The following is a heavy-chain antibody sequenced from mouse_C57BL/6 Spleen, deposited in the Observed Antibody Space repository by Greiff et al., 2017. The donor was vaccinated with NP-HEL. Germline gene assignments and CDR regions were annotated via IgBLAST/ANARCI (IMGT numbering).Heavy chain of an antibody. CDR3: ARKGTYYSNYYYAMDY. CDR1: GYTFTDYY. CDR2: IYPGSGNT. J-gene: IGHJ4*01. D-gene: IGHD2-5*01. Sequence: VQLQQSGAELVRPGASVKLSCKASGYTFTDYYINWVKQRPGQGLEWIARIYPGSGNTYYNEKFKGKATLTAEKSSSTAYMQLSSLTSEDSAVYFCARKGTYYSNYYYAMDYWGQGTSVTVSS. V-gene: IGHV1-76*01.